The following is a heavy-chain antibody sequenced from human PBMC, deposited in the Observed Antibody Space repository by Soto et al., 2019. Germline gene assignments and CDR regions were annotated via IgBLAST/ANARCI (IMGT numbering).Heavy chain of an antibody. CDR1: GFTFRSYG. Sequence: GGSLRLSCAASGFTFRSYGMHWARQAPGKGLEWVAVISYDGSNKYYADSVKGRFTISRDNSKNTLYLQMNSLRAEDTAVYYCAKERLLWFGESYGMDVWGQGTTVTVSS. CDR3: AKERLLWFGESYGMDV. CDR2: ISYDGSNK. V-gene: IGHV3-30*18. J-gene: IGHJ6*02. D-gene: IGHD3-10*01.